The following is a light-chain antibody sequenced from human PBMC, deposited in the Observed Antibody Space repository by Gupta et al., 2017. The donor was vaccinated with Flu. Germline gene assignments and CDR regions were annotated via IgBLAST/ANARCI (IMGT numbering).Light chain of an antibody. Sequence: DIQMTQSPSTLSASVGDTVTITCRASQNVGSWLAWYQQKPGNAPKLLMYKASSLESGVPSRFSGSGSGTEFTLAINSLQPDDFATYYCQHYNPSSPYTFGQGTKLEIK. J-gene: IGKJ2*01. CDR2: KAS. V-gene: IGKV1-5*03. CDR1: QNVGSW. CDR3: QHYNPSSPYT.